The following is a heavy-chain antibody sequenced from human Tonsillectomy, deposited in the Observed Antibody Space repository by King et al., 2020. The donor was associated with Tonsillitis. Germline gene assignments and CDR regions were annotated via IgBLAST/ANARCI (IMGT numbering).Heavy chain of an antibody. CDR2: IYPGDSDT. V-gene: IGHV5-51*03. CDR1: GYSFTSYW. J-gene: IGHJ6*03. D-gene: IGHD2-2*01. Sequence: QLVQSGAEVKKPGESLKISCKVSGYSFTSYWIGWVRQMPGKGLEWMGIIYPGDSDTRYSPSFQGQVTISADKSISPAYLQWSSLKASDTAMYYCARLKDAVVVPAAIGRGGYMDVWGKGTTVTVSS. CDR3: ARLKDAVVVPAAIGRGGYMDV.